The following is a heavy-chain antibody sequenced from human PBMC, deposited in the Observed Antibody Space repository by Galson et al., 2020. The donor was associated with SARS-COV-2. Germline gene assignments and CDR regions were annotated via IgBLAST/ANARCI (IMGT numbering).Heavy chain of an antibody. D-gene: IGHD3-16*01. CDR1: GFTFSSYG. Sequence: GGSLRLSCAASGFTFSSYGMHWVRQAPGKGLEWVAVISYDGSNKYYADSVKGQFTISRDNSKNTLYLQMNSLRAEDTAVYYCATELYAFHFFDYWGQGTLVTVSS. CDR3: ATELYAFHFFDY. V-gene: IGHV3-30*03. CDR2: ISYDGSNK. J-gene: IGHJ4*02.